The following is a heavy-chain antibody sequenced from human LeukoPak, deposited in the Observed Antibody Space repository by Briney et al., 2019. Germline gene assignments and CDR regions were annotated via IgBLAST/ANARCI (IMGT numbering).Heavy chain of an antibody. Sequence: GGSLRLSCAASGFTFSSYGMHSVRQAPGKGLEWVAFIRYDGSNKYYADSVKGRFTISRDNSKNALYLQMNSLRAEDTAVYYCAKVDIYGSGSSYYYWGQGTMVTVAS. CDR2: IRYDGSNK. J-gene: IGHJ4*02. CDR1: GFTFSSYG. V-gene: IGHV3-30*02. CDR3: AKVDIYGSGSSYYY. D-gene: IGHD3-10*01.